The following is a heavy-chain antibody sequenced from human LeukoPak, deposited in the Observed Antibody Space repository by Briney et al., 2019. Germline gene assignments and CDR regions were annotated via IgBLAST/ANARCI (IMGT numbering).Heavy chain of an antibody. CDR3: ARDWELITMVRGVIKNYYYMDV. J-gene: IGHJ6*03. V-gene: IGHV1-69*13. Sequence: GASVKVSCKASGGTFSSYAISWVRQAPGQGLEWMGGIIPIFGTANYAQKFQGRVTITADESTSTAYMELSSLRSEDTAVYYCARDWELITMVRGVIKNYYYMDVWGKGTTVTISS. CDR1: GGTFSSYA. CDR2: IIPIFGTA. D-gene: IGHD3-10*01.